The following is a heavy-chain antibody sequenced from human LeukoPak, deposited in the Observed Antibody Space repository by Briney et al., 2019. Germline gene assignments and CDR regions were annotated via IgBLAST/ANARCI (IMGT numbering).Heavy chain of an antibody. CDR2: IYYSGST. D-gene: IGHD3-22*01. CDR3: ARVLDSSGYPEPYYFDY. Sequence: PSETLSLTCTVSGGSISSYYWSWIRQPPGKGLEWIGYIYYSGSTNYNPSLKSRVTISVDTSKNQFSLKLSSVTAADTAVYYCARVLDSSGYPEPYYFDYWGQGTLVTVSS. J-gene: IGHJ4*02. CDR1: GGSISSYY. V-gene: IGHV4-59*01.